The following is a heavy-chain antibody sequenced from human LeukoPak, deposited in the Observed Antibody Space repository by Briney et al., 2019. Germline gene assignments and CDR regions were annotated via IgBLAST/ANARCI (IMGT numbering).Heavy chain of an antibody. Sequence: GGSLRLSCAASGFTFSNYGMSWGRHAPAERLEWVSAISGSGGGTFFTDSVKRRFTISRDNSKNTLYLQMNSLRDEDTTVYYCAKCYDSWAYNWFDPWGQGTLVTVSS. CDR3: AKCYDSWAYNWFDP. CDR2: ISGSGGGT. V-gene: IGHV3-23*01. J-gene: IGHJ5*02. CDR1: GFTFSNYG. D-gene: IGHD3/OR15-3a*01.